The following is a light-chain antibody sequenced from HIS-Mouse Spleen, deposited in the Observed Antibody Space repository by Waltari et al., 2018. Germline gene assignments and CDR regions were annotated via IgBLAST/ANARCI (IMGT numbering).Light chain of an antibody. V-gene: IGLV1-47*01. Sequence: QSVLTQPPSASGTPGQRVTISCSGSSSNIGSNYVYCYQQPPGTAPKLLIYRNNQGPSGVPDRFSGSKSGTSASLAIRGLRSEDEADYYCAAWDDSLSGPVFGGGTKLTVL. CDR1: SSNIGSNY. CDR3: AAWDDSLSGPV. CDR2: RNN. J-gene: IGLJ3*02.